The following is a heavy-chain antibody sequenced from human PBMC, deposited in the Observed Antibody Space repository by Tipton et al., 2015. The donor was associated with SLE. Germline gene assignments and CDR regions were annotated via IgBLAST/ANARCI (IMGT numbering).Heavy chain of an antibody. CDR3: ARGGGDFGLKN. J-gene: IGHJ4*02. D-gene: IGHD3/OR15-3a*01. CDR2: IYHSGST. V-gene: IGHV4-38-2*02. CDR1: GFSISSGYY. Sequence: LRLSCSVSGFSISSGYYWGWIRQPPGKGLEWIGSIYHSGSTNYNPSLKSRVTISVDTSKNQFSLKLSSVTAADTAVYYCARGGGDFGLKNWGQGTLVTVSS.